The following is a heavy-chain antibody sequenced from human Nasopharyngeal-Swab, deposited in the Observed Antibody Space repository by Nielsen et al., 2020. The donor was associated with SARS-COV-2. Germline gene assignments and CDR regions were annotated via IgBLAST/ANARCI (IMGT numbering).Heavy chain of an antibody. Sequence: GESLKISCAASGFRFSDYSMNWVRQAPGKGPEWVSFISGSGDFIYYADSVKGRFTISRDNARNSLYLQMNSLRAEDTAIYYCARDLGDYYYYYHMDVWGKGTTVTVSS. J-gene: IGHJ6*03. CDR3: ARDLGDYYYYYHMDV. CDR1: GFRFSDYS. CDR2: ISGSGDFI. D-gene: IGHD3-10*01. V-gene: IGHV3-21*01.